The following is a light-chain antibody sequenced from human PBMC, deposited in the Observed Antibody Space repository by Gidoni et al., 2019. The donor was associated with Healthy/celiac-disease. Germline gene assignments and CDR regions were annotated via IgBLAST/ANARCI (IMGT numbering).Light chain of an antibody. V-gene: IGKV2-28*01. CDR1: QSLLHSNGYNY. CDR2: LGS. CDR3: MQALQTPWT. J-gene: IGKJ1*01. Sequence: DIVMPQPPLSLLVTPGEPASISCRSSQSLLHSNGYNYLDWYLQKPGQSPQLLIYLGSNRASGVPDRFSGSGSGTDFTLKISRVEAEDVGVYYCMQALQTPWTFGQGTKVEIK.